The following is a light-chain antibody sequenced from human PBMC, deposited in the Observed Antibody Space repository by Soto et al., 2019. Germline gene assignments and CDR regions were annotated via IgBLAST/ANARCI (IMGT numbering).Light chain of an antibody. V-gene: IGKV1-39*01. Sequence: DIQMTQSPSSLSASVGDRVTITCRASQSISTYLHWYQQKPGQAPNLLIYAASTLQSGVPSRFICSGSGTDFTLTISSLQPEDFATYYCQHGYSTPLTFGGGTKVYIK. CDR1: QSISTY. CDR3: QHGYSTPLT. J-gene: IGKJ4*01. CDR2: AAS.